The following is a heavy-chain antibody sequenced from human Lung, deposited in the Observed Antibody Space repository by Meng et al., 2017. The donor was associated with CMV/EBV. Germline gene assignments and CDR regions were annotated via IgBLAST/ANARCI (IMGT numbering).Heavy chain of an antibody. J-gene: IGHJ6*02. CDR1: GFTFSGYW. CDR2: IGRDGSDK. Sequence: GESLKIPCAASGFTFSGYWMNWVRQAPGKGLEWVANIGRDGSDKYYVDSVKGRFTISRDNTRNSIQLQMNSLKAEETAVYYCATYQGHCNPCVCQPQYYGLDVXGQGXTVTVSS. CDR3: ATYQGHCNPCVCQPQYYGLDV. V-gene: IGHV3-7*01. D-gene: IGHD2-15*01.